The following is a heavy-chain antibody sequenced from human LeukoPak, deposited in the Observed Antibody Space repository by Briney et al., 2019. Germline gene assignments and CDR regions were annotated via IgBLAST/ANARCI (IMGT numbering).Heavy chain of an antibody. CDR1: GFTFSSYS. CDR3: AKERLNFSDSSGYLEG. D-gene: IGHD3-22*01. J-gene: IGHJ4*02. Sequence: PGRSLRLYCAASGFTFSSYSMHWVRQAPGKGLEWVAVISYDRSNKYYADSVKGRFTISRDNPKKTLYLQMNSLRADDTAVDYCAKERLNFSDSSGYLEGWGQGTLVTVSS. CDR2: ISYDRSNK. V-gene: IGHV3-30*18.